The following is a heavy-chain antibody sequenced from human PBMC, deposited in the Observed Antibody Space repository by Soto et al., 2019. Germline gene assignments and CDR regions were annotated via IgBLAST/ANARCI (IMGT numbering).Heavy chain of an antibody. CDR2: ISGSGGNR. D-gene: IGHD5-12*01. Sequence: GGSLRLSCAASGFTFSSYAMSWVRQAPGKGLEWVTAISGSGGNRYYADSVKGRFTPSRDNSKNTLYMQMNSLRAEDTAVYYCAKFSGLDSGPNLGPLDHWGQGTLVTVSS. CDR3: AKFSGLDSGPNLGPLDH. CDR1: GFTFSSYA. J-gene: IGHJ4*02. V-gene: IGHV3-23*01.